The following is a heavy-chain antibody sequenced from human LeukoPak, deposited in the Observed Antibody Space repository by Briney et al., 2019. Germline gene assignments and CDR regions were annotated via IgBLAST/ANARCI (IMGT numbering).Heavy chain of an antibody. Sequence: PGRSLRLSCAASGFTFRSYGMHWVGQAPGKGLEGVAVISYDGSNKYYADSVKGRFTISRDNSKNTLYLQMNSLRAEDTAVYYCAKLPMVREVITEGFWGQGTLVTVSS. CDR1: GFTFRSYG. J-gene: IGHJ4*02. V-gene: IGHV3-30*18. D-gene: IGHD3-10*01. CDR2: ISYDGSNK. CDR3: AKLPMVREVITEGF.